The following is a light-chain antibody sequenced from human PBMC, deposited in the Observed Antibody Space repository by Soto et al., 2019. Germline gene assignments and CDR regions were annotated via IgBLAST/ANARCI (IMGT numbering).Light chain of an antibody. V-gene: IGKV2-28*01. Sequence: DILRTQSPLSLPVTPGDPASISCRSSQSLLHSNGYNYLDWYLQKPGQSPQLLIYLGSNRASGVPDRFSGSGSGTDFTLTISRVEAEDVGVYFCMQALETPLTFGPGTKVDIK. J-gene: IGKJ3*01. CDR2: LGS. CDR3: MQALETPLT. CDR1: QSLLHSNGYNY.